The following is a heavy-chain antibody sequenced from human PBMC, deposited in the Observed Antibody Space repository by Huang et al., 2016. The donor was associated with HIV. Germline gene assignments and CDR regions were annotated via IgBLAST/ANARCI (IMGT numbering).Heavy chain of an antibody. J-gene: IGHJ4*02. CDR3: ARLPGSITMIRGVITDPY. Sequence: QLQLQESGPGLVKPSETLSLTCTVSGGSIRSDNYYWGWIRQPPGKWLEWIGSIYYSGSTYYSPSLKRRFTIAVDTSKNHFSLSMRSVTAADTAVYYCARLPGSITMIRGVITDPYWGQGTLVTVSS. CDR2: IYYSGST. CDR1: GGSIRSDNYY. V-gene: IGHV4-39*02. D-gene: IGHD3-10*01.